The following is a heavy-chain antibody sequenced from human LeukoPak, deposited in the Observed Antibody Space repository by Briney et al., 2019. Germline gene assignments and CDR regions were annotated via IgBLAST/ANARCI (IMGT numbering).Heavy chain of an antibody. V-gene: IGHV3-21*01. D-gene: IGHD3-10*01. Sequence: PGGSLRLSCAASGFTFSSYGMNWVRRPPGKGLEWVSSISSSTTYIYYGDSVKGRFTISRDNAKNSLYLQMNSLRAEDTAVYYCARGRWGFGESNWFDPWGQGTLVTVSS. J-gene: IGHJ5*02. CDR2: ISSSTTYI. CDR1: GFTFSSYG. CDR3: ARGRWGFGESNWFDP.